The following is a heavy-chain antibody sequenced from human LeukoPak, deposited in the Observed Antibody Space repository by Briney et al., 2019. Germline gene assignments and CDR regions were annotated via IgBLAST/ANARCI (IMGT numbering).Heavy chain of an antibody. V-gene: IGHV4-39*07. CDR3: AREGSSWFDP. CDR1: GGSISSSSYY. CDR2: IYHSGST. J-gene: IGHJ5*02. Sequence: SETLSLTCTVSGGSISSSSYYWGWIRQPPRKGLEWIGEIYHSGSTNYNPSLKRRVTISVDKSKNQFSLKLSSVTAADTAVYYCAREGSSWFDPWGQGTLVTVSS.